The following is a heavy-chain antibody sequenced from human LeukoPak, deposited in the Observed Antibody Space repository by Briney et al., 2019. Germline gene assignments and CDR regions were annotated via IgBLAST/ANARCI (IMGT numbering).Heavy chain of an antibody. CDR3: ARERGPLGYCSSTSCPFDY. CDR1: GYTFTGYY. V-gene: IGHV1-2*02. D-gene: IGHD2-2*01. Sequence: ASVKVSYKASGYTFTGYYMHWVRQAPGQGLEWMGWINPNSGGTNYAQKFQGRVTMTRDTSISTAYMELSRLRSDDTAVYYCARERGPLGYCSSTSCPFDYWGQGTLVTVSS. J-gene: IGHJ4*02. CDR2: INPNSGGT.